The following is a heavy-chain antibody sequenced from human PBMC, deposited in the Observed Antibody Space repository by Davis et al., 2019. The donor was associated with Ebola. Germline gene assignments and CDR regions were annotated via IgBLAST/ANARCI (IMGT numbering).Heavy chain of an antibody. CDR1: GFTFSGYS. J-gene: IGHJ5*02. D-gene: IGHD6-13*01. Sequence: GESLKISCAASGFTFSGYSMNWVRQAPGRGLEWVSSITTSSSYKYHADSVKGRFTISRDDARNSLYLQMNSLRAEDTAVYYCARVGIAAGSWGWFDPWGQGTLVTVSS. CDR2: ITTSSSYK. CDR3: ARVGIAAGSWGWFDP. V-gene: IGHV3-21*01.